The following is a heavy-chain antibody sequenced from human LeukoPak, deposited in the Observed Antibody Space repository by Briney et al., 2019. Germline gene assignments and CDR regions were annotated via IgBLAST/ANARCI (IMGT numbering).Heavy chain of an antibody. CDR1: GFTVSNNF. J-gene: IGHJ3*01. CDR3: ARVVDSTRAFHV. V-gene: IGHV3-66*01. Sequence: GGSLRLSCAASGFTVSNNFMSWVRQAPGQGLEWVSLISGGGGTYYAASVKGRFTISRGNSENSLYLQMNSLRPEDTAAYYCARVVDSTRAFHVWGQGTLVIVSS. CDR2: ISGGGGT. D-gene: IGHD2-21*01.